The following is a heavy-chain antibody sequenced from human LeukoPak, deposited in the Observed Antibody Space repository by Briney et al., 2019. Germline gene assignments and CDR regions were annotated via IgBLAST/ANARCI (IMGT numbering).Heavy chain of an antibody. Sequence: GGSLRLSCAASGLTFRSYAMSWVRLAPGKGLEWVSAITGSGGRTYYADSVKGRFTISRDNSKNTLSLQMDSLRAEDTAVYYCAKEDYSGYELGCFDHWGQGTLVTVSS. D-gene: IGHD5-12*01. V-gene: IGHV3-23*01. J-gene: IGHJ4*02. CDR2: ITGSGGRT. CDR1: GLTFRSYA. CDR3: AKEDYSGYELGCFDH.